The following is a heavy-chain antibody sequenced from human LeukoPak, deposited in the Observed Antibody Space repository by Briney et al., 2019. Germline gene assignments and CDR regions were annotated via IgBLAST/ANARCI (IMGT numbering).Heavy chain of an antibody. D-gene: IGHD5-18*01. CDR1: GFSFSNAW. CDR3: ARDRGYTSFDY. CDR2: INPDVSEV. V-gene: IGHV3-7*01. J-gene: IGHJ4*02. Sequence: GGSLRLSCAAYGFSFSNAWMTWVRQALGKGLWWVASINPDVSEVSYVGSVKGRFTISTDNAKNSVYLQMSSLRAEETGVFYCARDRGYTSFDYWGQGALVAVSS.